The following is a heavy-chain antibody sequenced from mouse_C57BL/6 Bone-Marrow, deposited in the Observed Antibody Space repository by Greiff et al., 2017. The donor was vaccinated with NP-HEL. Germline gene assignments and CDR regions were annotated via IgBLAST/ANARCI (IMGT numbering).Heavy chain of an antibody. J-gene: IGHJ3*01. CDR2: FHPYNDDT. CDR1: GYTFTTYP. V-gene: IGHV1-47*01. Sequence: VKLVESGAELVKPGASVKMSCKASGYTFTTYPIEWMKQNHGKSLEWIGNFHPYNDDTKYNERFKGKATLTVEKSSSTVYLELSRLTSDDSAVYYCARRGDYYGSREPWFAYWGQGTLVTVSA. D-gene: IGHD1-1*01. CDR3: ARRGDYYGSREPWFAY.